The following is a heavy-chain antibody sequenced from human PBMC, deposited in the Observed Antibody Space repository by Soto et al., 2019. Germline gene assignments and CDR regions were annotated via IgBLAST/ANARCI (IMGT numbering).Heavy chain of an antibody. CDR1: GYTFTSYD. Sequence: ASVKVSCKASGYTFTSYDINWVRQATGQGLEWMGWMNPNSGNTGYAQKFQGRVTMTRNTSISTAYMELSSLRSEDTAVYYCARGDYDFWSGYYASSWFDPWGQGTLVTVSS. CDR2: MNPNSGNT. D-gene: IGHD3-3*01. J-gene: IGHJ5*02. CDR3: ARGDYDFWSGYYASSWFDP. V-gene: IGHV1-8*01.